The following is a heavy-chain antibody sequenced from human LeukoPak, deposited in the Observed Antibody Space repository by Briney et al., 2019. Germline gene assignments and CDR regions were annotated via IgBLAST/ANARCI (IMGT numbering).Heavy chain of an antibody. J-gene: IGHJ4*02. CDR2: INSDGSST. CDR1: GFTFSSYW. Sequence: QPGGSLRLSCAASGFTFSSYWMHWVRQAPGKGLVWVSRINSDGSSTSYADSVKGRFTISRDNAKNTLYLQMNSLRAEDTAVYYCARDPRLWFGEFTGDYWGQGTLVTVSS. CDR3: ARDPRLWFGEFTGDY. V-gene: IGHV3-74*01. D-gene: IGHD3-10*01.